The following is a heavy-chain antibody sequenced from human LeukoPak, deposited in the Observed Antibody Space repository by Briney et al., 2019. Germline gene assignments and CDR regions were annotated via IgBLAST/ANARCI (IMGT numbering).Heavy chain of an antibody. CDR3: ARAYFGYSSSPGAFDY. Sequence: GASVKVSCKASGYTFTGYYMHWVRQAPGQGLEWMGWINPNSGGTNYAQKFQGRVTMTRDTSISTAYMELSRLRSEDTAVYYCARAYFGYSSSPGAFDYWGQGTLVTVSS. CDR1: GYTFTGYY. J-gene: IGHJ4*02. D-gene: IGHD6-6*01. V-gene: IGHV1-2*02. CDR2: INPNSGGT.